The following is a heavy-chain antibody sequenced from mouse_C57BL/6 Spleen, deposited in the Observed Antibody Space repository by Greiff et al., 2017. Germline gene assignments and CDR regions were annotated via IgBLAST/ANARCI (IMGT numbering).Heavy chain of an antibody. CDR2: IDPENGDT. Sequence: EVKLQESGAELVRPGASVKLSCTASGFNIKDDYMHWVKQRPEQGLEWIGWIDPENGDTEYASKFQGKATITADTSSNTAYLQLSSLTSEDTAVYYCTTSSYGYDKYYFDYWGQGTTLTVSS. CDR1: GFNIKDDY. J-gene: IGHJ2*01. V-gene: IGHV14-4*01. CDR3: TTSSYGYDKYYFDY. D-gene: IGHD2-2*01.